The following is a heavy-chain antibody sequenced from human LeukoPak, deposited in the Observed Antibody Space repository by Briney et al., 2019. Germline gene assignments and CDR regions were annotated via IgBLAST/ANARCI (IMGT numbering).Heavy chain of an antibody. Sequence: GGSLRLSCAASGFTFSSYSMNWVRQAPGKGLEWVSAISGSGGSTYYADSVKGRFTISRDNSKNTLYLQMNSLRAEDTAVYYCAKDRTGYSYYFDYWGQGTLVTVSS. V-gene: IGHV3-23*01. CDR3: AKDRTGYSYYFDY. D-gene: IGHD3/OR15-3a*01. CDR1: GFTFSSYS. J-gene: IGHJ4*02. CDR2: ISGSGGST.